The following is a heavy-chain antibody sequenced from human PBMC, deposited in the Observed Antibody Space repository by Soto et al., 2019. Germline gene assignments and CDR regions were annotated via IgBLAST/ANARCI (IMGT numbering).Heavy chain of an antibody. D-gene: IGHD3-10*01. CDR1: GFTFSSYD. V-gene: IGHV3-13*01. Sequence: GGSLRLSCAASGFTFSSYDMHWVRQATGKGLEWVSAIGTAGDTYYPGSVKGRFTISRENAKNSLYLQMNSLRAGDTAVYYCARALYGRPRPYYYGSGSRSFDYWGQGTLVTVSS. CDR3: ARALYGRPRPYYYGSGSRSFDY. CDR2: IGTAGDT. J-gene: IGHJ4*02.